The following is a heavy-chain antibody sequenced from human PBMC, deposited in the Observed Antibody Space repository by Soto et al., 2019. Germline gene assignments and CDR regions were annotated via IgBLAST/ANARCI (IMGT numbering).Heavy chain of an antibody. CDR2: ISSSSSYI. CDR1: GFTFSSYS. V-gene: IGHV3-21*01. D-gene: IGHD2-2*03. Sequence: GGSLRLSCAASGFTFSSYSMNWVRQAPGEGLEWVSSISSSSSYIYYADSVKGRFTISRDNAKNSLYLQMNSLRAEDTAVYYCARVDRRTVDYWGQGTLVTVSS. J-gene: IGHJ4*02. CDR3: ARVDRRTVDY.